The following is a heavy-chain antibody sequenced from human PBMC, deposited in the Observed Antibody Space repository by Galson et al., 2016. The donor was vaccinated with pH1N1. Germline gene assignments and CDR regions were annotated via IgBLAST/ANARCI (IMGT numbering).Heavy chain of an antibody. CDR3: ATGILTGPDY. D-gene: IGHD3-9*01. Sequence: SLRLSCAASGFTFSNYAMHWVRQAPGKGLEWVALISYDGSNNYYADSVKGRFTISRDNSKNTLYLQLTSLRAEDTAVYYCATGILTGPDYWGQGTLVTVSS. V-gene: IGHV3-30-3*01. CDR1: GFTFSNYA. CDR2: ISYDGSNN. J-gene: IGHJ4*02.